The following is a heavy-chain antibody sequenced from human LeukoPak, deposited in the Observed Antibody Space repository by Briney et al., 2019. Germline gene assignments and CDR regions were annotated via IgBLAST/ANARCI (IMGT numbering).Heavy chain of an antibody. CDR2: IYYSGST. CDR1: GGSISSSSYY. V-gene: IGHV4-39*07. Sequence: SETLSLTCTVSGGSISSSSYYWGWIRQPPGKGLEWIGSIYYSGSTYYNPSLKSRVTISVDTSKNQFSLKLSSVTAADTAVYYCARVQDDILTGYYSGNWFDPWGQGTLVTVSS. CDR3: ARVQDDILTGYYSGNWFDP. J-gene: IGHJ5*02. D-gene: IGHD3-9*01.